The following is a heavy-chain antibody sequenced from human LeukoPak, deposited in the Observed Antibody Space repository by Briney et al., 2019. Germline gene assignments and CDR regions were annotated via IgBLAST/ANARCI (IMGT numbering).Heavy chain of an antibody. CDR2: MNPNSGNT. CDR3: ASPFGPYSSSWYGYYYYYGMDV. J-gene: IGHJ6*02. D-gene: IGHD6-13*01. V-gene: IGHV1-8*01. Sequence: ASVTVSCKASGYTFTSYDINWVRQATGQGLEWMGWMNPNSGNTGYAQKFQGRVTMTRNTSISTAYMELSSLRSEDTAVYYCASPFGPYSSSWYGYYYYYGMDVWGQGTTVTVSS. CDR1: GYTFTSYD.